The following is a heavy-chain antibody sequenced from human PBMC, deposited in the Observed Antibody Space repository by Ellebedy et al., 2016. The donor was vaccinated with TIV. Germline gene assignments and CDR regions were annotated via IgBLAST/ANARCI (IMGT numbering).Heavy chain of an antibody. CDR3: ARALTTVNIYRLYYFDY. CDR1: GFTVSTNY. CDR2: IYSGGIT. J-gene: IGHJ4*02. Sequence: GESLKISCAASGFTVSTNYMSWVRQAPGKGLEWVSLIYSGGITYYADSVKGRFTISRDNSKNTVYLQMNSLRAEDTAVYYCARALTTVNIYRLYYFDYWGQGTLVTVSS. D-gene: IGHD4-11*01. V-gene: IGHV3-53*01.